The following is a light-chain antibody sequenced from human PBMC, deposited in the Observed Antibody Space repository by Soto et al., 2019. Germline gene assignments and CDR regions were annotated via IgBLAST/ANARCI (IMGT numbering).Light chain of an antibody. V-gene: IGKV3-11*01. J-gene: IGKJ4*01. Sequence: EIVLTQSPATLSLSPGGRAALSCRASQSVSSHLAWYQQKPGQAPRLLIYDASNRATGIPARFSGSGSGTDFTLIISSLEPEDLAVYYCQQRSNWPLTFVGGTKVEIK. CDR2: DAS. CDR1: QSVSSH. CDR3: QQRSNWPLT.